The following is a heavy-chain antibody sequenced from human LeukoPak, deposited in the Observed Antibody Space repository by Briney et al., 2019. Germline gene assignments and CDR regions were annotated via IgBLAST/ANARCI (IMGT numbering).Heavy chain of an antibody. CDR1: GFTFSSYW. Sequence: GGSLRLSCAASGFTFSSYWMSWVRQAPGKELEWVANIKQDGSEKYYVDSVKGRFTISRDNAKNSLYLQMNSLRAEDTAVYYCARDLATVTTYGPFDYWGQGTLVTVSS. V-gene: IGHV3-7*01. D-gene: IGHD4-17*01. CDR2: IKQDGSEK. J-gene: IGHJ4*02. CDR3: ARDLATVTTYGPFDY.